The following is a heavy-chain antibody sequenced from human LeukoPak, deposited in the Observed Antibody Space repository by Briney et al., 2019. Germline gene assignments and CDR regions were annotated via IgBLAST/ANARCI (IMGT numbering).Heavy chain of an antibody. D-gene: IGHD6-6*01. Sequence: PSETLSLTCAVYGGSFSGYYWSWIRQPPGKGLEWIGEINHSGSTNYNPSLKSRVTISVDTSKNQFSLKLSSVTAADTAVYYCATGLIAARLYYFDYWGQGTLVTVSS. V-gene: IGHV4-34*01. CDR1: GGSFSGYY. J-gene: IGHJ4*02. CDR3: ATGLIAARLYYFDY. CDR2: INHSGST.